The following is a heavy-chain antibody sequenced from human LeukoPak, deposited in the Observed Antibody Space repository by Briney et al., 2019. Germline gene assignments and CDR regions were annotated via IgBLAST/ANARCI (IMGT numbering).Heavy chain of an antibody. V-gene: IGHV4-34*01. CDR1: GGSFNGYY. CDR3: ARLMVRVVADAFDT. J-gene: IGHJ3*02. D-gene: IGHD3-10*01. CDR2: INHSGST. Sequence: PSETLSLTCAVYGGSFNGYYCSGIRQPPGKGLEWIGEINHSGSTNYNPSLKSRVTISVDKSKNQFSLKLSSVTAADTAVYYCARLMVRVVADAFDTWGQGKMVTVSS.